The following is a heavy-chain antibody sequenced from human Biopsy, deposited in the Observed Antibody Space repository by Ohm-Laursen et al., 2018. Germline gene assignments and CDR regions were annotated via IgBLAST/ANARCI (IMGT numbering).Heavy chain of an antibody. V-gene: IGHV1-2*02. CDR3: AKGQDLRGGAEYFQH. CDR2: INPHSGTT. CDR1: GYTFTGQY. D-gene: IGHD2-15*01. Sequence: GASVKVSCKASGYTFTGQYLHWVRQVPGQGLEWMGWINPHSGTTKFAQDFQGRVTMTRDTSITTAYMELMRLRSDDTAVYYCAKGQDLRGGAEYFQHWGQGALVAVSS. J-gene: IGHJ1*01.